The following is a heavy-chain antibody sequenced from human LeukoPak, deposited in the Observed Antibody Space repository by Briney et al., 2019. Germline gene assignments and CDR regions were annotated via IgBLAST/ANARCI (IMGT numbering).Heavy chain of an antibody. D-gene: IGHD3-16*01. CDR1: GGSISNYY. CDR3: AREVGLGMYNWFDP. Sequence: SETLSLTCTVSGGSISNYYWYWIRQPPGKGLECIGYIYHSGSTNYNPSLKSRVTISVDTSKNQFSLKLRSVTAADTAVYYCAREVGLGMYNWFDPWGPGTLVTVSS. J-gene: IGHJ5*02. V-gene: IGHV4-59*01. CDR2: IYHSGST.